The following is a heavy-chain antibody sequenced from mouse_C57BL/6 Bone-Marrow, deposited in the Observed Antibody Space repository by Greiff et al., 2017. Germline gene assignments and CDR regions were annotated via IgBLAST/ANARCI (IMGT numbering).Heavy chain of an antibody. V-gene: IGHV1-81*01. CDR1: GYTFTSYG. CDR3: ARGYYYGSSHFDY. CDR2: IYPRSGNA. J-gene: IGHJ2*01. D-gene: IGHD1-1*01. Sequence: VKLMESGAELARPGASVKLSCKASGYTFTSYGISWVKQRTGQVLEWIGEIYPRSGNAYYNEKFKGKAKLTADKSSSTAYMELRSLTSEDSAVYFCARGYYYGSSHFDYWGQGTTLTVSS.